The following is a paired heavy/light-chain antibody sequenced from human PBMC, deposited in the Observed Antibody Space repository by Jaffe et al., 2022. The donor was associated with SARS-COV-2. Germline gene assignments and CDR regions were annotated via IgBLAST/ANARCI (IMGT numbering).Heavy chain of an antibody. J-gene: IGHJ4*02. Sequence: QITLKESGPTLVRPAQTLTLTCTFSGFSLTTSGVGVAWIRQPPGKPLEWLALIYWDDDTRYSPSLQNRLNITKDTSKNQVLLTMTNTDPVDTGTYYCAHRTSGFFVTDKGFDFWGQGILVSVSS. CDR2: IYWDDDT. CDR1: GFSLTTSGVG. D-gene: IGHD6-19*01. CDR3: AHRTSGFFVTDKGFDF. V-gene: IGHV2-5*02.
Light chain of an antibody. CDR1: QSISSLY. CDR2: GAS. V-gene: IGKV3-20*01. J-gene: IGKJ2*01. Sequence: EIVLTQSPATLSLSPGERATLSCRASQSISSLYLGWYQQKPGQPPRLLIYGASRRASDIPDRFGGSGSGTDFTLTVSRLEPEDFAVYYCHHYGGAPYTFGQGTKLE. CDR3: HHYGGAPYT.